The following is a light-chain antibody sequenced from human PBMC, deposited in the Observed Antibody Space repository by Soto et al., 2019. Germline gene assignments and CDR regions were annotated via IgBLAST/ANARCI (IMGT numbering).Light chain of an antibody. CDR1: TSDVGGYNY. CDR2: DVT. J-gene: IGLJ2*01. Sequence: QSALTQPRSVSGSPGQSVTISCTGTTSDVGGYNYVSWYQQHPGKAPKLMIYDVTKRPSGVPDRFSGSKSGSTASLTISGFEAEDEADYYCGSYARSYFVVFGGGTKLTVL. CDR3: GSYARSYFVV. V-gene: IGLV2-11*01.